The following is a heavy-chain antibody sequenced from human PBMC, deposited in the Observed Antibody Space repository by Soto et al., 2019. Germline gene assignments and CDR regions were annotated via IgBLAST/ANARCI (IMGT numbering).Heavy chain of an antibody. D-gene: IGHD6-19*01. CDR3: ALGPQYYFDY. CDR1: GGSISSYY. CDR2: IYYSGST. V-gene: IGHV4-59*03. Sequence: SETLSLTCTVSGGSISSYYWSWIRQPPGKGLEWIGYIYYSGSTNYNPSLKSRVTISVDTSTSTAYMELRSLRSDDTAVYYCALGPQYYFDYWGQGTLVTVSS. J-gene: IGHJ4*02.